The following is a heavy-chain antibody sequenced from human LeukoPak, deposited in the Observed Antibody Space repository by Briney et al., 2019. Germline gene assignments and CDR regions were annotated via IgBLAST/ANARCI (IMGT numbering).Heavy chain of an antibody. CDR2: ITGSGDGT. D-gene: IGHD6-6*01. Sequence: PGGSLRLSCAASGFTFSSHGMTWGRQAPGKGLEWVSAITGSGDGTYYADSVKGRFTISRDNSKNTLYLQMNSLRAEDTAVYYCARLYSSSDVWGKGTTVTVSS. CDR1: GFTFSSHG. V-gene: IGHV3-23*01. J-gene: IGHJ6*04. CDR3: ARLYSSSDV.